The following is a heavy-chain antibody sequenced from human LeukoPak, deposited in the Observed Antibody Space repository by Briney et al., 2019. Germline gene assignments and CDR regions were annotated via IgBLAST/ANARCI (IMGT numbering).Heavy chain of an antibody. D-gene: IGHD3-10*01. CDR3: AKDLSPLLWFGEGSDY. V-gene: IGHV3-30*18. CDR2: ISYDGSNK. CDR1: GFTFSSYG. Sequence: GRSLRLSCAASGFTFSSYGMHWVRQAPGKGLEWVAVISYDGSNKYYADSVKGRFTISRDNSKNTLYLQMNSLRAEDTAVYYCAKDLSPLLWFGEGSDYWGQGTLVTVSS. J-gene: IGHJ4*02.